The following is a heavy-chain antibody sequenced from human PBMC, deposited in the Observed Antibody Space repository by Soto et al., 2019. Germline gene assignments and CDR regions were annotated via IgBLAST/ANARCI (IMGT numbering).Heavy chain of an antibody. CDR2: IIPIFGTA. J-gene: IGHJ5*02. CDR3: AGDPDSHYNDSHASSYP. Sequence: SVKVSCKASGGTFSSYAISWVRQAPGQGLEWMGGIIPIFGTANYAQKFQGRVTITADESTSTAYMELSSLRSDDTAVYYCAGDPDSHYNDSHASSYPWGQ. D-gene: IGHD4-4*01. V-gene: IGHV1-69*13. CDR1: GGTFSSYA.